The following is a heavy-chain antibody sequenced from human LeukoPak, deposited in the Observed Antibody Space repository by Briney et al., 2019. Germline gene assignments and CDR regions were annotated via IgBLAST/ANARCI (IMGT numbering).Heavy chain of an antibody. Sequence: PGGSLRLSCAASGFTFSSYEMNWVCQAPGKGLEWVSYISSSGSTIYYADSVKGRFTISRNNAKNSLYLQMNRLRAEDTAVYYCAPHLRTPYWAQGPLVTVSS. V-gene: IGHV3-48*03. CDR2: ISSSGSTI. CDR3: APHLRTPY. CDR1: GFTFSSYE. J-gene: IGHJ4*02.